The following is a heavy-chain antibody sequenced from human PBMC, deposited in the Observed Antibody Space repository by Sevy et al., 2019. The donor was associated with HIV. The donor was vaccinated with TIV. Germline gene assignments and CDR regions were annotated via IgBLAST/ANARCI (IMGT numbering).Heavy chain of an antibody. D-gene: IGHD6-13*01. Sequence: ASVKVSCKASGYTFTSYDINWVRQATGQGLEWMGWMNPNSGNTGYAQKFQGRVTMTRNTSISTAYMELSSLRSEDTAVYYCARWSSSWLSYYYYYGMDVWGQGTTVTVSS. V-gene: IGHV1-8*01. CDR3: ARWSSSWLSYYYYYGMDV. J-gene: IGHJ6*02. CDR1: GYTFTSYD. CDR2: MNPNSGNT.